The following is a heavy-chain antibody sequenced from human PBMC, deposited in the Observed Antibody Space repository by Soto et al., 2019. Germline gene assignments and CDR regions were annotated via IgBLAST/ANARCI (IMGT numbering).Heavy chain of an antibody. CDR3: AGQTFTIAAASYGRSNWFDP. CDR2: IYFTGNT. CDR1: GVSITTSSHF. V-gene: IGHV4-39*01. J-gene: IGHJ5*02. Sequence: EPPYPTSPASGVSITTSSHFWGWVRQPRGKGLEWIGTIYFTGNTYYTPSLKSRLTMSIDTSKNEFSLRLNSVTAADTAVYYCAGQTFTIAAASYGRSNWFDPWGPGTLVTVSS. D-gene: IGHD6-25*01.